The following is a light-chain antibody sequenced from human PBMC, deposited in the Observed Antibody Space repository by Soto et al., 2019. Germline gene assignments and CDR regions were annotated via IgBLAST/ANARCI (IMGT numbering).Light chain of an antibody. CDR3: QKYGSSPRK. CDR1: QSVSSSY. CDR2: GAS. J-gene: IGKJ1*01. V-gene: IGKV3-20*01. Sequence: EIVLTHSPGNLSLSPLEVATLSFSSSQSVSSSYLAWYQQKPGQAPRLLIYGASSRATGIPDRFSGSGSGTDFTLTISRLEPEDFAVYYCQKYGSSPRKFGQGTKVDIK.